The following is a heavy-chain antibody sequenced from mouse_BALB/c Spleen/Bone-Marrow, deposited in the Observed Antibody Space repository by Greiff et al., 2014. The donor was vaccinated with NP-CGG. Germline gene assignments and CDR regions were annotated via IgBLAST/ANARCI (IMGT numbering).Heavy chain of an antibody. V-gene: IGHV5-6-5*01. J-gene: IGHJ3*01. D-gene: IGHD2-2*01. CDR1: GFTFSSYA. Sequence: EVQRVESGGGLVKPGGSLELSCAASGFTFSSYAMSWVRQTPEKRLEWVASISSGGSTYYPDSVKGRFTISRDNARNILYLQMSSLRSEDTAMYYCAREMVTGFAYWGQGTLVTVSA. CDR2: ISSGGST. CDR3: AREMVTGFAY.